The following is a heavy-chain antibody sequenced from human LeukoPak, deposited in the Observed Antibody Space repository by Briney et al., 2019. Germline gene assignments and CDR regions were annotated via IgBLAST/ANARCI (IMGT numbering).Heavy chain of an antibody. V-gene: IGHV4-59*01. CDR3: ARDTSTSFDY. CDR2: IYYSGST. Sequence: SETLSLTCTVSGGSISSYYWSWIRQPPGKGLEWIGYIYYSGSTNYNPSLKSRVTISVDTSKNQYSLKLSSVTAADTAVYYCARDTSTSFDYWGQGTLVTVSS. D-gene: IGHD2-2*01. J-gene: IGHJ4*02. CDR1: GGSISSYY.